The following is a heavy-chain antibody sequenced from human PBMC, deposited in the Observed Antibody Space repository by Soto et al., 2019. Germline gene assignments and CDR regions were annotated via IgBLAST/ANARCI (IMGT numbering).Heavy chain of an antibody. Sequence: QVQLVQSGAEVKKPGASVKVSCKASGYTFTSYYMHWVRQAPGQGLEWMGIINPSGGSTSYAQKFQGRVTMTRDTSTSTVDMELSSLRSEDTAVYYCARDLYYYDSSGYFDYWGQGTLVTVSS. J-gene: IGHJ4*02. CDR1: GYTFTSYY. V-gene: IGHV1-46*01. D-gene: IGHD3-22*01. CDR2: INPSGGST. CDR3: ARDLYYYDSSGYFDY.